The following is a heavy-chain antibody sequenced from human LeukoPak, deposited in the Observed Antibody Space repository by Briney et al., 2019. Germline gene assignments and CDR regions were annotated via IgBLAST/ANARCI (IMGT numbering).Heavy chain of an antibody. Sequence: SGGSLRLSCAASRFTFSSYGMHWVRQAPGKGLQWVAYIRYDGSNQYYADSAKGRFTISRDNSKNTLYLQMNSLRSEDTAVYYCAKDDSTSWYCFDYWGQGTLVTVSS. CDR3: AKDDSTSWYCFDY. D-gene: IGHD6-13*01. V-gene: IGHV3-30*02. J-gene: IGHJ4*02. CDR1: RFTFSSYG. CDR2: IRYDGSNQ.